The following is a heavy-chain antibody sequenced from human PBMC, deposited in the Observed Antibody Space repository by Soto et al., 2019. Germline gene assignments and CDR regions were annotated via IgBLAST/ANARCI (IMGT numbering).Heavy chain of an antibody. V-gene: IGHV1-3*01. CDR3: ASSATTADYYYGMDV. Sequence: ASVKVSCKASGNTVPNYAIHWVRQAPGQRLEWMGWINAGNGNTKYSQKFQGRVTITRDTSASTAYMELSSLTSEDTAVYHCASSATTADYYYGMDVWGQGTTVTVSS. J-gene: IGHJ6*02. CDR1: GNTVPNYA. D-gene: IGHD1-26*01. CDR2: INAGNGNT.